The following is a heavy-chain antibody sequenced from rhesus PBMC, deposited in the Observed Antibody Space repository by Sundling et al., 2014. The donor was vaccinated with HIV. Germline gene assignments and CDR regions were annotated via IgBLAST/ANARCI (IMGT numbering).Heavy chain of an antibody. CDR3: ARRVYSRYDY. J-gene: IGHJ4*01. CDR2: IYWDDDK. CDR1: GFSLSTSSMG. V-gene: IGHV2-174*02. Sequence: QVTLKESGPALVKPTQTLTLTCTFSGFSLSTSSMGVGWIRQPPGKTLEWLAHIYWDDDKRYSTSLKSRLTISKDTSKNQVVLTMTNMDPVDTATYYCARRVYSRYDYWGQGVLVTVSS. D-gene: IGHD5-12*01.